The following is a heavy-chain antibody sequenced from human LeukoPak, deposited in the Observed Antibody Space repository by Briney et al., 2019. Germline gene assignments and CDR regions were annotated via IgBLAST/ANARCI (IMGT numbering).Heavy chain of an antibody. D-gene: IGHD3-22*01. J-gene: IGHJ3*02. CDR1: GGSISGYY. V-gene: IGHV4-30-2*01. CDR2: IYHSGST. CDR3: ATSSGYYFDAFDI. Sequence: SETLSLTCTVSGGSISGYYWGWIRQPPGKGLEWIGYIYHSGSTYYNPSLKSRVTISVDRSKNQFSLKLSSVTAADTAVYYCATSSGYYFDAFDIWGQGTMVTVSS.